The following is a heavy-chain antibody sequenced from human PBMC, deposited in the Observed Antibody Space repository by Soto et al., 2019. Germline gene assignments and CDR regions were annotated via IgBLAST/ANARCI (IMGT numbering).Heavy chain of an antibody. Sequence: PGGSLRLSCAASGFTFSTYAMIWVRQAPGKGLEWVSVITGSGGRTYYADSVKGRFTISRDTSKNTLSLEMNSLRAEDTAVYYCAKDRYGDYGGIDYWGQGTMVTAPQ. D-gene: IGHD4-17*01. CDR3: AKDRYGDYGGIDY. CDR1: GFTFSTYA. CDR2: ITGSGGRT. V-gene: IGHV3-23*01. J-gene: IGHJ4*02.